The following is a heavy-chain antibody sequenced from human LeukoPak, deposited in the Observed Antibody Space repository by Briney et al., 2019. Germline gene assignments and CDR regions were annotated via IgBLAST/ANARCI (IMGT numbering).Heavy chain of an antibody. CDR3: ARDGTPIYSNGWVYMDV. CDR1: GFTFDDYG. D-gene: IGHD6-25*01. V-gene: IGHV3-48*03. Sequence: GGSLRLSCAASGFTFDDYGMSWVRQAPGKGLEWISYISASGTLTHYADSVEGRFTISRDNAKNSLYLQMSNLRGEDTALYYCARDGTPIYSNGWVYMDVWGKGTTVTISS. CDR2: ISASGTLT. J-gene: IGHJ6*04.